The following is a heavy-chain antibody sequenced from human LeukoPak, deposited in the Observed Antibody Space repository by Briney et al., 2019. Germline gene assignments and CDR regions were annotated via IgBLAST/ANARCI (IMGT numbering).Heavy chain of an antibody. V-gene: IGHV1-18*01. D-gene: IGHD4-17*01. CDR2: ISAYNGNT. J-gene: IGHJ6*02. CDR3: ARGLFSVTTFHGMDV. Sequence: ASVKVSCKASGYTFTSYGISWVRQAPGQGLEWMGWISAYNGNTNYAQKLQGRVTMTTDTSTSTAYMELRSLGSDDTAVYYCARGLFSVTTFHGMDVWGQGTTVTVSS. CDR1: GYTFTSYG.